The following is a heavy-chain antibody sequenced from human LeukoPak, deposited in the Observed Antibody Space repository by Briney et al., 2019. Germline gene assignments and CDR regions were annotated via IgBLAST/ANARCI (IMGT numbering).Heavy chain of an antibody. Sequence: GGSLRLSCAASGFTFSSYNMNWVRQAPGKGLEWVSYISSGSTTIYYADSVQGRFTISRDNAKNSLYLQMNSLTDEDTAVYYCARVSYGSSWSDYWGQGTLVTVSS. CDR3: ARVSYGSSWSDY. J-gene: IGHJ4*02. D-gene: IGHD6-13*01. CDR1: GFTFSSYN. V-gene: IGHV3-48*02. CDR2: ISSGSTTI.